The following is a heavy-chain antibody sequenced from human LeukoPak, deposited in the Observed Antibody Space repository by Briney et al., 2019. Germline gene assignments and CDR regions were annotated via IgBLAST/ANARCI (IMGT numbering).Heavy chain of an antibody. D-gene: IGHD6-19*01. J-gene: IGHJ4*02. CDR1: GGSMRSYF. Sequence: SETLSLTCTVSGGSMRSYFWSWIRQPPGKGLEWIAYMYYSGKTDYNPSLQSRVTISVDTSKNQFSLNLRSVTASDTAVYYCARREGSSGRGFDYWGQGTLVTVS. CDR2: MYYSGKT. CDR3: ARREGSSGRGFDY. V-gene: IGHV4-59*08.